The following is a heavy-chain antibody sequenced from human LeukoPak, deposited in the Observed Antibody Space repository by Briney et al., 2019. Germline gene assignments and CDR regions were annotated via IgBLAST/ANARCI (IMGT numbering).Heavy chain of an antibody. D-gene: IGHD3-10*01. Sequence: ASVKVSCKASGYTFTSYYMHWVRQAPGQGLEWMGIINPSGGSTSYAQKFQGRVTMTRDTSISTAYMELSRLRSDDTAVYYCAREVGELLYYYYYYMDVWGKGTTVTISS. V-gene: IGHV1-46*01. J-gene: IGHJ6*03. CDR3: AREVGELLYYYYYYMDV. CDR2: INPSGGST. CDR1: GYTFTSYY.